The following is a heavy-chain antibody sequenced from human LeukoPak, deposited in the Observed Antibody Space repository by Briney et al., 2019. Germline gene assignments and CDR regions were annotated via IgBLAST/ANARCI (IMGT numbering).Heavy chain of an antibody. CDR3: ARDRGVVVQAADY. J-gene: IGHJ4*02. CDR2: ISSSSSTI. V-gene: IGHV3-48*01. CDR1: GFTFSSYA. D-gene: IGHD2-2*01. Sequence: SGGSLRLFCAASGFTFSSYAMMWVRPAPGRGLEWVSYISSSSSTIYYADSVKGRFTISRDNAKNSLYLQMNSLRAEDTAVYYCARDRGVVVQAADYWGQGTLVTVSS.